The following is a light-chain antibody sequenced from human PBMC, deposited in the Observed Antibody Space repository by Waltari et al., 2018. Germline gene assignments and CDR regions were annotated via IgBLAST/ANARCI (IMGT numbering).Light chain of an antibody. J-gene: IGLJ2*01. V-gene: IGLV2-14*03. CDR2: DVT. CDR1: SAAIGIYNY. Sequence: QSALTQPAAMSGSPGQSITMSCTGTSAAIGIYNYVPWYQHHPGEAPKLIIFDVTKRPSGISDRFSGSKSGNTASLTISGLQTEDEGHYYCSSHTTTSTLVFGGGTKLTVL. CDR3: SSHTTTSTLV.